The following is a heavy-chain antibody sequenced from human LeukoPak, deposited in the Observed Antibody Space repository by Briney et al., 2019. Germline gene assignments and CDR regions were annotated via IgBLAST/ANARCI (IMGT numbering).Heavy chain of an antibody. J-gene: IGHJ4*02. CDR3: AKDRVAARGYFDY. CDR2: IGSNGNAI. D-gene: IGHD6-6*01. V-gene: IGHV3-48*03. Sequence: AGGSLRLSCAASGFTFSNYEMNWVRQAPGKGLEWVSYIGSNGNAIYYADSVRGRFTISRDNARNSLYLQMNSLRAEDTAVYYCAKDRVAARGYFDYWGQGTLVTVSS. CDR1: GFTFSNYE.